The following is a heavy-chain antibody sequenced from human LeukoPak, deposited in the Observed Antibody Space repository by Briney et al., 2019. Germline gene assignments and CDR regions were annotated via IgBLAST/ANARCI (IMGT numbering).Heavy chain of an antibody. CDR1: GDAFTDYW. CDR3: ARHIEYWSGFPGFYMDV. CDR2: IYPGDSDT. Sequence: GESLKISCKASGDAFTDYWIGWVRQLPGKGLECMGVIYPGDSDTKYSPSFQDQVTISADKSIRTAYLQLSSLKASDTAIYYCARHIEYWSGFPGFYMDVWGKGTPVTVS. V-gene: IGHV5-51*01. J-gene: IGHJ6*03. D-gene: IGHD3-3*01.